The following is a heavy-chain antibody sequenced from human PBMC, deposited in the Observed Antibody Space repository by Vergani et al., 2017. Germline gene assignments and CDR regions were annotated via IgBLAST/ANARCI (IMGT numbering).Heavy chain of an antibody. CDR3: ARAVRRYQIYYFYYMDV. Sequence: QVQLQESGPGLVKPSETLSLTCTVSGGSISSEYWSWIRQPPGQGLEWIGYIFYSGSTNYNPSLKSRVTISGDTSKNQFSLKLRSVTAADTAVYYCARAVRRYQIYYFYYMDVWGKGTTVTVSS. D-gene: IGHD2-2*01. J-gene: IGHJ6*03. CDR1: GGSISSEY. V-gene: IGHV4-59*01. CDR2: IFYSGST.